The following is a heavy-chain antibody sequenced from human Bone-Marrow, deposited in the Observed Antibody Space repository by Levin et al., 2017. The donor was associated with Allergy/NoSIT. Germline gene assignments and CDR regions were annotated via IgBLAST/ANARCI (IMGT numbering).Heavy chain of an antibody. Sequence: GESLKISCAASGFTFSDYYMSWIRQAPGKGLEWVSYISSSGSTIYYADSVKGRFTISRDNAKNSLYLQMNSLRAEDTAVYYCARASDTAMADDHWYFDLWGRGTLVTVSS. J-gene: IGHJ2*01. CDR1: GFTFSDYY. CDR3: ARASDTAMADDHWYFDL. CDR2: ISSSGSTI. V-gene: IGHV3-11*01. D-gene: IGHD5-18*01.